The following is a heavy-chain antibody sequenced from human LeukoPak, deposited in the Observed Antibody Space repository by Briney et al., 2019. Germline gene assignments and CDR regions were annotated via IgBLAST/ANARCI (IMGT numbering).Heavy chain of an antibody. V-gene: IGHV3-30*18. CDR3: AKDTLDY. Sequence: GGSLRLSCAASGFAFSSYGMSWVRQAPGKGLEWVAVISYDGSNKYYADSVKGRFTISRDNSKNTLYLQMNSLSAEDTAVYYCAKDTLDYWGQGTLVTVSS. CDR2: ISYDGSNK. J-gene: IGHJ4*02. CDR1: GFAFSSYG.